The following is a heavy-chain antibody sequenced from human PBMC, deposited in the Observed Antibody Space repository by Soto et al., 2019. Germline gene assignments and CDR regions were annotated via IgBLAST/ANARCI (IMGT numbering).Heavy chain of an antibody. Sequence: SETLSLTCTVSGGSISSYYWSWIRQPPGKGLEWIGYIYYSGSTNYNPSLKSRVTISVDTSKNQFSLKLSSVTAADTAVYYCGRVSGQNPDDFWSGYYIYYYSCLDIWGKGTTGTGSS. CDR3: GRVSGQNPDDFWSGYYIYYYSCLDI. J-gene: IGHJ6*03. V-gene: IGHV4-59*01. CDR2: IYYSGST. D-gene: IGHD3-3*01. CDR1: GGSISSYY.